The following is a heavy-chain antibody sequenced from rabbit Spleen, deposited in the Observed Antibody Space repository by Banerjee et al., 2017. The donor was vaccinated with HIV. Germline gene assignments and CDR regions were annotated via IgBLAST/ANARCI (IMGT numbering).Heavy chain of an antibody. D-gene: IGHD4-2*01. CDR1: GFSFSSGYY. Sequence: QSLEESVGDLVKPGASLTLTCTASGFSFSSGYYMCWVRQAPGKGLEWIGWIGAGGGAPYYASWAKGRFTISKTSSTTVTLQMTSLTAADTAIYFCARGGGSTGDGFNLWGQGTLVTVS. CDR3: ARGGGSTGDGFNL. J-gene: IGHJ4*01. V-gene: IGHV1S40*01. CDR2: IGAGGGAP.